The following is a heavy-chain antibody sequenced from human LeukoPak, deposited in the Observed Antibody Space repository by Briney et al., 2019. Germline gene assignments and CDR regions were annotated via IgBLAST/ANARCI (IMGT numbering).Heavy chain of an antibody. J-gene: IGHJ4*02. CDR2: IYSGGST. Sequence: GGSLRLSCAASGFTVSSNYMSWVRQAPGKGLEWVSVIYSGGSTYYADSVKGRFTISRDNSKNTLYLQMNSLRAEDTAVYYCARVSTLSGSYYFGYWGQGALVTVSS. V-gene: IGHV3-53*01. D-gene: IGHD1-26*01. CDR3: ARVSTLSGSYYFGY. CDR1: GFTVSSNY.